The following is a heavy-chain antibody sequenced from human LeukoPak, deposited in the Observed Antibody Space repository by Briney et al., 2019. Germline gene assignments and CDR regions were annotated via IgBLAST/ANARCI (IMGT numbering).Heavy chain of an antibody. D-gene: IGHD6-19*01. V-gene: IGHV3-23*01. CDR1: GFTFSSYA. CDR3: AKDFFVGSSGWYGWFDP. J-gene: IGHJ5*02. CDR2: ISGSGGST. Sequence: GGSLRLSCAASGFTFSSYAMSWVRRAPGKGLEWVSAISGSGGSTYYADSVKGRFTISRDNSKNTLYLQMNSLRAEDTAVYYCAKDFFVGSSGWYGWFDPWGQGTLVTVSS.